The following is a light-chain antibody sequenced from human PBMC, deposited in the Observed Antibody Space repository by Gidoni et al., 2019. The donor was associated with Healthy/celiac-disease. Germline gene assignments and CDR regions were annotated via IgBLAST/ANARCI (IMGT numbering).Light chain of an antibody. CDR1: QSISSY. V-gene: IGKV1-39*01. Sequence: DIQMNQSLSSLSASVGDRVTITCRASQSISSYLNWYQQKRGTAPKLLIYAASSVQSGVPSRFSGSGSTTDFTLTISSLQPEDFATYYCQQSYSTPFTFGPGTKVDIK. J-gene: IGKJ3*01. CDR3: QQSYSTPFT. CDR2: AAS.